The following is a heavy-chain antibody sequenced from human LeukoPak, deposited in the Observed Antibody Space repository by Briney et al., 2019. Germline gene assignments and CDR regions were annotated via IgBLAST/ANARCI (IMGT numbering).Heavy chain of an antibody. V-gene: IGHV3-21*04. CDR2: ISSSSSYI. J-gene: IGHJ2*01. Sequence: GGSLRLSCAASGFTFSSYSMNWVRQAPGKGLEWVSSISSSSSYIYYADSVKGRFTISRDNAKNSLYLQMNSLRAEDMALYYCAKVSEKYQPEAYFDLWGRGTLVTVSS. D-gene: IGHD2-2*01. CDR3: AKVSEKYQPEAYFDL. CDR1: GFTFSSYS.